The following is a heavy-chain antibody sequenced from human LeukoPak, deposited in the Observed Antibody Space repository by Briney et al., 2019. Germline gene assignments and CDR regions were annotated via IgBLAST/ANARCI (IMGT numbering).Heavy chain of an antibody. CDR2: ISGSGGST. Sequence: GGSLRLSCAASGFTFSSYAMSCVRQAPGKGLEWVSAISGSGGSTYYADSVKGRFTISRDNSKNTLYLQMNSLRAEDTAVYYCAKALPRGCSGGSCYSPDYWGQGTLVTVSS. D-gene: IGHD2-15*01. J-gene: IGHJ4*02. CDR1: GFTFSSYA. V-gene: IGHV3-23*01. CDR3: AKALPRGCSGGSCYSPDY.